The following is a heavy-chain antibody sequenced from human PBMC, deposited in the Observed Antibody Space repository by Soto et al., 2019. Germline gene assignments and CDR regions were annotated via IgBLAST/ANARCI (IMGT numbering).Heavy chain of an antibody. CDR3: ATDPRVLTPEAYCFDH. CDR2: ISYHGLTT. J-gene: IGHJ4*02. V-gene: IGHV3-30-3*01. CDR1: GFPFSTYA. Sequence: QVQLVESGGGVVQPGRSLRLSCAASGFPFSTYALHWIRQAPGKGLEGVAVISYHGLTTYYADPVQGRFTISRDNSENTLYLQMTSLRAEDTDVYYCATDPRVLTPEAYCFDHWGQGTLVTVSS.